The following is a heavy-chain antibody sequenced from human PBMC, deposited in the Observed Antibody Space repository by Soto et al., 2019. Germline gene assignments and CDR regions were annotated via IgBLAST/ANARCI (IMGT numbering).Heavy chain of an antibody. J-gene: IGHJ6*02. CDR1: GFTFDDYA. Sequence: GGSLRLSCAASGFTFDDYAMHWVRQAPGKGLEWVSGISWNSGSVGYADSVKGRFTISRVNAKNYLYLQMNSLRAEDTAVYYCAKDMGTTVTTRYYGMDVWGQGTTVTVSS. CDR2: ISWNSGSV. D-gene: IGHD4-17*01. V-gene: IGHV3-9*01. CDR3: AKDMGTTVTTRYYGMDV.